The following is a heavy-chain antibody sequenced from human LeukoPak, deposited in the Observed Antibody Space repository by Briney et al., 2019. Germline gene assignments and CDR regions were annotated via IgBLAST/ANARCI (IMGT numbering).Heavy chain of an antibody. V-gene: IGHV3-64D*09. CDR2: ISSNGGST. J-gene: IGHJ4*02. Sequence: GGSLRLSCSAPGXTFSSYAMHWVRQAPGKGLEYVLAISSNGGSTYYADLVKGRFTISRDNSKNTLYLQMSSLRAQDTAVYYCVKISSSWYDYWGQGTLVTVSS. CDR1: GXTFSSYA. CDR3: VKISSSWYDY. D-gene: IGHD6-13*01.